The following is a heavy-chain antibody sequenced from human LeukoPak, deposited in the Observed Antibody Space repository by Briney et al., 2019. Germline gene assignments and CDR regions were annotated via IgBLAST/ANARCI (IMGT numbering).Heavy chain of an antibody. D-gene: IGHD2-15*01. J-gene: IGHJ6*04. CDR1: GGSFCGYY. V-gene: IGHV4-34*12. CDR3: ARPSRYCSGGSCYLVRYYYGMDV. CDR2: IIQSGNT. Sequence: SETLSLTFAVYGGSFCGYYWRWIRQPPGKGLEWIGAIIQSGNTNYNPSLKSQVTISVGTSKNQSFLKLSSVTVAVTGVYYCARPSRYCSGGSCYLVRYYYGMDVWGKGTTVTVSS.